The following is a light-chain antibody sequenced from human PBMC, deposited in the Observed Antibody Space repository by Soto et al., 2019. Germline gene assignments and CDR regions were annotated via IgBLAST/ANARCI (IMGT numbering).Light chain of an antibody. CDR1: SSNIGSNT. CDR2: SNN. V-gene: IGLV1-44*01. J-gene: IGLJ1*01. Sequence: QSVLTQPPSASGTPGQRVTISCSGSSSNIGSNTVNWYQQLPGTAPKVLIYSNNQRPSWVPDRFSGSKSGTSASLAISGLQAEDEADYYCAAWDDSLNGYVFGNGTKLTVL. CDR3: AAWDDSLNGYV.